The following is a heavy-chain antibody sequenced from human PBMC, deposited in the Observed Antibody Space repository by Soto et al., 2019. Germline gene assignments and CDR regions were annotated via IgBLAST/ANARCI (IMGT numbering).Heavy chain of an antibody. CDR3: AKDSVKDIVVVVAADDAFDI. J-gene: IGHJ3*02. CDR1: GFTFSSYA. Sequence: GGSLRLSCAASGFTFSSYAMSWVRQAPGKGLEWVSAISGSGGSTYYADSVKGRFTISRDNSKNTLYLQMNSLRAEDTAVYYSAKDSVKDIVVVVAADDAFDIWGQGAMVTVSS. V-gene: IGHV3-23*01. CDR2: ISGSGGST. D-gene: IGHD2-15*01.